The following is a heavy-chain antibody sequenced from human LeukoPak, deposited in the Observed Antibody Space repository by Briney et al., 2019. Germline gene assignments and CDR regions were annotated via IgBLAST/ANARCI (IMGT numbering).Heavy chain of an antibody. CDR3: VKDEVYLDSGGYPTPDTTLDY. CDR2: TWYDGSNK. J-gene: IGHJ4*02. D-gene: IGHD3-22*01. V-gene: IGHV3-33*06. CDR1: GFRLNIYG. Sequence: PGGSLRLSCAATGFRLNIYGIHWVRQAPGKGLEWVAVTWYDGSNKYYADPVRDRFTVSRDNSKNTVYLQMNSLRVEDTAVYYCVKDEVYLDSGGYPTPDTTLDYWGQGTLVTVSS.